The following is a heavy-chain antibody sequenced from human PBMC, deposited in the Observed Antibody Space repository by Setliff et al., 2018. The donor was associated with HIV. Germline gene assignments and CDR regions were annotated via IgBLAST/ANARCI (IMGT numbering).Heavy chain of an antibody. D-gene: IGHD6-19*01. V-gene: IGHV4-59*01. Sequence: PSETLSLTCNVSGGSIGSYHWAWIRQSPGKGLEYIGNIRHSGYTNYNPSLKSRLNMSVDTSNYQISLKLTAVTAADTAVYYCAREFSERSPNPDHYYYYKDVWGKGTTVTVSS. CDR3: AREFSERSPNPDHYYYYKDV. CDR2: IRHSGYT. J-gene: IGHJ6*03. CDR1: GGSIGSYH.